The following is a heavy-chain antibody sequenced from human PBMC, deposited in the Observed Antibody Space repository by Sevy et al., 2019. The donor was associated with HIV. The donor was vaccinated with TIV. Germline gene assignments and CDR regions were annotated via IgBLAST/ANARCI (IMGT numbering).Heavy chain of an antibody. CDR2: IWNDMTNK. V-gene: IGHV3-33*01. D-gene: IGHD3-22*01. Sequence: GGSLRLSCVASGFTLRNYGMHWVRQAPGKGLEWVATIWNDMTNKYYADSAKGRFTISRDNSKNTLYLQMNSLRAEDTALYYCASLPNNYYDRGGYSGDDAFDIWGQGTMVTASS. CDR3: ASLPNNYYDRGGYSGDDAFDI. CDR1: GFTLRNYG. J-gene: IGHJ3*02.